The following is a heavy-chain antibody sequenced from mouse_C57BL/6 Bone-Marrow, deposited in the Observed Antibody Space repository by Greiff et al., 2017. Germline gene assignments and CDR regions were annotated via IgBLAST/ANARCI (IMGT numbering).Heavy chain of an antibody. J-gene: IGHJ1*03. CDR2: IYPGDGDT. Sequence: QVQLQQSGPELVKPGASVKISCKASGYAFSSSWMNWVKQRPGKGLEWIGRIYPGDGDTNYNGKFKGKATLTADKSSSTAYMHLSSLTSEDSAVCFCARHGYGWYFDVWGTGTTVTVSS. D-gene: IGHD1-2*01. CDR1: GYAFSSSW. CDR3: ARHGYGWYFDV. V-gene: IGHV1-82*01.